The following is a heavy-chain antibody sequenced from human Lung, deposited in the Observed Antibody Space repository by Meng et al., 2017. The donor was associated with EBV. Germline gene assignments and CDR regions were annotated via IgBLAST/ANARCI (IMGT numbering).Heavy chain of an antibody. CDR1: GGSVSGDH. CDR3: ARVNLRAQLYHQLPYFDF. J-gene: IGHJ4*02. D-gene: IGHD3-16*02. Sequence: VGSDLWRACLLRLSDTLSLTSAVYGGSVSGDHCSTIRQPPGKGLEWIWEINRSGSTNYNPSLKRRVTISVDTSKNQFSLKLNSVTAADTAVYYCARVNLRAQLYHQLPYFDFWGQGTLVTVSS. V-gene: IGHV4-34*01. CDR2: INRSGST.